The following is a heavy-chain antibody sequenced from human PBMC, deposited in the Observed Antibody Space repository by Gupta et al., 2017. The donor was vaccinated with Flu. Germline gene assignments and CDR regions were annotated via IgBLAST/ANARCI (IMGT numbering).Heavy chain of an antibody. CDR3: ARGHWDS. CDR2: ISHGGVT. J-gene: IGHJ4*02. V-gene: IGHV3-48*03. CDR1: GFTFSDHD. Sequence: EVQLVESGGGLAQPGGSLSLSCAASGFTFSDHDVSWVRQAPGKGLEWVSFISHGGVTHYTDSVKGRFTISRDNAKNSVYLQMDSLRAEDTAFYYCARGHWDSWGQGTLVTVSS.